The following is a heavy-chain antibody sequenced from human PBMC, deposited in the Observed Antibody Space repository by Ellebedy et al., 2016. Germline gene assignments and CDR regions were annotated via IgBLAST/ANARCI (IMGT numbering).Heavy chain of an antibody. Sequence: ASVKVSCKASGYTFTSYPMHWVRQAPGQRLEWMGWINPGNGNTKYSQNFQGRVTITRDTSATTAYMELSSLRSEDTAVYYCATDLTHPRGTPIVVVTAISYGLDVWGQGTTVTVSS. CDR2: INPGNGNT. D-gene: IGHD2-21*02. CDR1: GYTFTSYP. J-gene: IGHJ6*02. V-gene: IGHV1-3*01. CDR3: ATDLTHPRGTPIVVVTAISYGLDV.